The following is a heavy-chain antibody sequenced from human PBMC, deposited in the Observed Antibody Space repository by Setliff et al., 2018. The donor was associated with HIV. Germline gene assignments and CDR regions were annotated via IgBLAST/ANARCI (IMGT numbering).Heavy chain of an antibody. V-gene: IGHV4-39*07. J-gene: IGHJ4*02. CDR3: ARKGKYYYDSSGYSN. CDR2: IYYSGST. CDR1: GGSISSSSYY. Sequence: PSETLSLTCTVSGGSISSSSYYWGWIRQPPGKGLEWIGSIYYSGSTYYNPSLKSRVTISVDTSENQFSLKLSSVTAADTAVYYCARKGKYYYDSSGYSNWGQGTLVTVSS. D-gene: IGHD3-22*01.